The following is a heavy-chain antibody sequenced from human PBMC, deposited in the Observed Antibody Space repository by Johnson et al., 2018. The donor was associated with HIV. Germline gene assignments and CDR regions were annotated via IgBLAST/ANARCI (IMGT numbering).Heavy chain of an antibody. J-gene: IGHJ3*02. D-gene: IGHD3-10*01. Sequence: VQLVESGGGLVKPGDSLRLSCTASGFRFSNAWMGWVRQAPGKGLEWLGRIKSKTGGGTTSYAAPVQGRFTISRDDSNDTVYLHMNSLKVDDTAVYYCTTDWEYYYGSGKLDAFDMWGQGTMVTVSS. CDR2: IKSKTGGGTT. CDR3: TTDWEYYYGSGKLDAFDM. V-gene: IGHV3-15*01. CDR1: GFRFSNAW.